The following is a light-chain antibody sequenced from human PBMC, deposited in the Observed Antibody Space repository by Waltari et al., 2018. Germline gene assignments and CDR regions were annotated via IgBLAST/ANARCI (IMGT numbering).Light chain of an antibody. CDR3: QHYNSFSALFT. V-gene: IGKV1-5*03. Sequence: DIQMTQSPSTVSASVGDSVTITCRASQSISRWLAWYQQKPGKAPKLLIPKASSLQSGGPSRFSGSGSGTEFTLNITSLQPDDFATYYCQHYNSFSALFTFGPGTQVDIK. CDR2: KAS. CDR1: QSISRW. J-gene: IGKJ3*01.